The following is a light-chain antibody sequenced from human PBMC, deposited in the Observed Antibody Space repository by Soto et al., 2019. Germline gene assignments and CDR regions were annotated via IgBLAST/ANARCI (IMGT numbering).Light chain of an antibody. CDR1: QSVSSY. V-gene: IGKV3D-15*01. CDR2: DAS. Sequence: EIVLTPSPATLSLSPVERATLSCRASQSVSSYLAWYQQKPGQAPRLLIYDASTRATGIPARFSGGGSGTEFTLTISSLQSKDFAVYYCQQYNNWHPLTFGGGTKVDIK. CDR3: QQYNNWHPLT. J-gene: IGKJ4*01.